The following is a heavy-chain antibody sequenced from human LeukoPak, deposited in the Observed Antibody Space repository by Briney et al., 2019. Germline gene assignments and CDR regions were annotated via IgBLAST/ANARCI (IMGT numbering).Heavy chain of an antibody. D-gene: IGHD3-22*01. J-gene: IGHJ3*02. V-gene: IGHV4-59*08. CDR3: AGHMRMAASGYYYDSSGHDAFDI. Sequence: PSETLSLTCTVSGGSISSYYWSWIRQPPGKGLEWIGYIYYSGSTNYNPSLKSRVTISVDTSKNQFSLKLSSVTAADTAVYCCAGHMRMAASGYYYDSSGHDAFDIWGQGTMVTVSS. CDR1: GGSISSYY. CDR2: IYYSGST.